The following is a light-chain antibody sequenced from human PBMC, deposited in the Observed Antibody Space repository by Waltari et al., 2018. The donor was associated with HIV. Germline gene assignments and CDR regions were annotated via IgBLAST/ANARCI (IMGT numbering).Light chain of an antibody. J-gene: IGKJ1*01. Sequence: ETVTTQSPDSLSVSPGETVILSCRASQSVSDDLAWYQQKPGRAPRLRIYEASTRNTGGPVKFRGTGSGTEFTLTISSLQSEDLGVYFCQQYMSWPRTFGQGTRVELK. V-gene: IGKV3-15*01. CDR3: QQYMSWPRT. CDR1: QSVSDD. CDR2: EAS.